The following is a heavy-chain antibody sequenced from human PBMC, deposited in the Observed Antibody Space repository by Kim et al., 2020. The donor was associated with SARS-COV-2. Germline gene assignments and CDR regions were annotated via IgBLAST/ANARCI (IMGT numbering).Heavy chain of an antibody. D-gene: IGHD2-15*01. Sequence: SQTLSLTCAISGDSVSSNSVAWNWIRQSPSRGLEWLGRTYYRSKWYNDYAVSVKSRITITPDTSKNQFSLQLSSVSPEDTAIYYCARSFSGTYNSCGQGTLVTVSS. CDR2: TYYRSKWYN. V-gene: IGHV6-1*01. CDR1: GDSVSSNSVA. J-gene: IGHJ4*02. CDR3: ARSFSGTYNS.